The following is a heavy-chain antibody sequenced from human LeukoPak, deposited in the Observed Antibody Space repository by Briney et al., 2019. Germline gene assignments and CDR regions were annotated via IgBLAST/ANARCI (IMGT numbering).Heavy chain of an antibody. Sequence: GGSLRLSCAASGFTFSSYGMHWVRQAPGKGLEWVAFIRYDGSNKYYADSVKGRFTISRDNSKNTLYLQMNSLRAEDTAVYYCAKGAYDFDYHYYYYMDVWGKGTTVTVSS. CDR3: AKGAYDFDYHYYYYMDV. CDR1: GFTFSSYG. V-gene: IGHV3-30*02. D-gene: IGHD3-3*01. CDR2: IRYDGSNK. J-gene: IGHJ6*03.